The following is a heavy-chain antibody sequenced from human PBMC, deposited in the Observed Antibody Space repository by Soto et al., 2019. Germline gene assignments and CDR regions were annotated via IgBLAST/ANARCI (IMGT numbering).Heavy chain of an antibody. J-gene: IGHJ4*03. CDR2: IYYTGTT. Sequence: PSETLSLTCTVSGASINSYYWSWFRQPPGKRLEWIGYIYYTGTTNYNPSLKSRVTISVDTSKNQFSLNLSSVTAADTAVYYCTRHEGGGYFAYWGQGTLVTVSS. CDR1: GASINSYY. V-gene: IGHV4-59*08. CDR3: TRHEGGGYFAY. D-gene: IGHD1-26*01.